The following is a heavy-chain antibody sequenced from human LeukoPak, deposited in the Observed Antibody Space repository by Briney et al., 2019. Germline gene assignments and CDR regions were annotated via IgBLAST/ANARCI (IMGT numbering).Heavy chain of an antibody. Sequence: SETLSLTCTVSGGSISSRSYYCDWIRQPPGKGLEWIGSVYYSGSTYYNPSLKSRVTISVDTSKNQFSLKLSSVTAADTAVYYCARRYCSSTSCPFDPWGQGTLVTVSS. D-gene: IGHD2-2*01. CDR2: VYYSGST. V-gene: IGHV4-39*01. CDR1: GGSISSRSYY. J-gene: IGHJ5*02. CDR3: ARRYCSSTSCPFDP.